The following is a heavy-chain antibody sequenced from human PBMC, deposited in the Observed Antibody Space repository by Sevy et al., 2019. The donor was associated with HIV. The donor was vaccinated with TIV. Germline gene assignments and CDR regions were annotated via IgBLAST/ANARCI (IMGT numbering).Heavy chain of an antibody. CDR3: SRGAFGSSAGIHYYGLDV. D-gene: IGHD6-6*01. Sequence: SLRLSCTASGFAFGDYAMTWIRQVPGKGLEWVGFIRTKPYGGTADYAASAKGRFTISRDDSKSIAYLQMSNLKTEDTAVYYCSRGAFGSSAGIHYYGLDVWGQGTTVTVSS. J-gene: IGHJ6*02. CDR2: IRTKPYGGTA. V-gene: IGHV3-49*03. CDR1: GFAFGDYA.